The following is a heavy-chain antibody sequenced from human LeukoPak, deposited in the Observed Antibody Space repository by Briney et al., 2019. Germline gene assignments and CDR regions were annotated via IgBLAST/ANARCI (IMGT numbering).Heavy chain of an antibody. CDR2: IYYSGST. D-gene: IGHD4-23*01. V-gene: IGHV4-39*01. CDR3: ARDLLNEGNHLDY. J-gene: IGHJ4*02. Sequence: ASETLSLTCTVSGGSISSSSYYWGWIRQPPGEGLEWIGSIYYSGSTYYNPSLKSRVTISVDTSKNQFSLKLSSVTAADTAVYYCARDLLNEGNHLDYWGQGTLVTASS. CDR1: GGSISSSSYY.